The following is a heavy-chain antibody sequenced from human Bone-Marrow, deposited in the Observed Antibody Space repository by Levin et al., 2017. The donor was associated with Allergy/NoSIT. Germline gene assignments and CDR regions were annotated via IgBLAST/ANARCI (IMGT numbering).Heavy chain of an antibody. J-gene: IGHJ4*02. Sequence: ASVKVSCKASGGTFSSYTLSWVRQAPGQGPEWMGRIISTLGIAVYAEKFQGRVTITADKSTNTAYMELSSLRSQDTAVYYCAKHSSYGSSPFSFDYWGQGTLVTVSS. CDR2: IISTLGIA. CDR1: GGTFSSYT. D-gene: IGHD6-6*01. V-gene: IGHV1-69*02. CDR3: AKHSSYGSSPFSFDY.